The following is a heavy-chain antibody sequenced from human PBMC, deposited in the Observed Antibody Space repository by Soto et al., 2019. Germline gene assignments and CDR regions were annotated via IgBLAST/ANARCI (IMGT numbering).Heavy chain of an antibody. J-gene: IGHJ5*02. D-gene: IGHD6-13*01. CDR1: GLTFSSYR. CDR3: ARDFQPNYGSSWAHH. Sequence: GGALRLSCVASGLTFSSYRMGWVRQAPAKGLEWVANINEDGSDRAYVDSVKGRFIISRDNSKNSVYLQMNSLRADDTAVYYCARDFQPNYGSSWAHHWGQGALVTVSS. V-gene: IGHV3-7*01. CDR2: INEDGSDR.